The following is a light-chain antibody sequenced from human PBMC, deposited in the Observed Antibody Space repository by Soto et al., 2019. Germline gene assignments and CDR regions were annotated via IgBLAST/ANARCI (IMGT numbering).Light chain of an antibody. J-gene: IGKJ4*01. CDR2: DAS. V-gene: IGKV1-33*01. Sequence: DIQMTQSPSSLSASVGDRVTITCQASQDISNYLNWYQQKPGKAPKLLIYDASNLETGVPSRFSGSGSGTDFTFTISRLQAEDIATYYCQHYYNLPLTFGGGTKVEIK. CDR3: QHYYNLPLT. CDR1: QDISNY.